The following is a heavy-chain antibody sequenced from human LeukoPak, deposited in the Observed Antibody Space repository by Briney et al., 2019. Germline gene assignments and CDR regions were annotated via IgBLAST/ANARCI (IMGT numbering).Heavy chain of an antibody. V-gene: IGHV4-59*01. Sequence: SETLSLTCTVSGGSISSYYWSWIRQPPGKGLEWIGYIYYSGSTNYDPSLKSRVTISVDTSKNQFSLKLSSVTAADTAVYYCAKGGGYSGYDSWGHYFDYWGQGTLVTVSS. CDR3: AKGGGYSGYDSWGHYFDY. CDR1: GGSISSYY. J-gene: IGHJ4*02. CDR2: IYYSGST. D-gene: IGHD5-12*01.